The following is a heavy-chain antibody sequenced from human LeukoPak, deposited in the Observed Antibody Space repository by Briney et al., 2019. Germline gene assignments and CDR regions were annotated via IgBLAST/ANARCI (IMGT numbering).Heavy chain of an antibody. D-gene: IGHD6-13*01. CDR3: ARHLRTYSSSWYHYFDY. CDR2: IYYSGTT. Sequence: SETLSLTCTVSGGTITSSSDYWGWIRQPPGKGLEWIGNIYYSGTTSHNPSLNSRVSISVDTSNNQFSLKLSSVTAADTAVYYCARHLRTYSSSWYHYFDYWGQGTLVTVSS. V-gene: IGHV4-39*01. J-gene: IGHJ4*02. CDR1: GGTITSSSDY.